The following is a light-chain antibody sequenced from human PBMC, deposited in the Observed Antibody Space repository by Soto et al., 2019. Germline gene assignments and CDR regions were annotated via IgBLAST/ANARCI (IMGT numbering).Light chain of an antibody. CDR2: SAS. CDR1: QSISSNY. V-gene: IGKV3-20*01. CDR3: QQFASSPRT. J-gene: IGKJ1*01. Sequence: EIVLTQSPGTLSLSPGERATLSCRASQSISSNYLAWYQQKPGQAPRLLIYSASTRATGVPDRFSGSGSGTDYTLTISRLEPEDFAVYYCQQFASSPRTCGQGTKVDIK.